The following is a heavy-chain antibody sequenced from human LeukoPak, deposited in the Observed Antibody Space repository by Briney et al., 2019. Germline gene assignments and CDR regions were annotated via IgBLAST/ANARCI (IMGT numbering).Heavy chain of an antibody. J-gene: IGHJ5*02. CDR1: GDSVSSNSAA. CDR3: ARELVQAYDFWSGPTRWFDP. V-gene: IGHV6-1*01. D-gene: IGHD3-3*01. Sequence: PSQTLSLTCAISGDSVSSNSAAWNWIRQSPSRGLEWLGRTYYRSKWYNDYAVSVESRITINPDTSKNQFSLQLNSVTPEDTAVYYCARELVQAYDFWSGPTRWFDPWGQGTLVTVSS. CDR2: TYYRSKWYN.